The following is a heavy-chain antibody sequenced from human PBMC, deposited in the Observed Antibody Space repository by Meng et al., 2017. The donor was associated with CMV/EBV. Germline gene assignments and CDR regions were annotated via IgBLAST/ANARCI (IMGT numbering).Heavy chain of an antibody. D-gene: IGHD5-18*01. J-gene: IGHJ3*02. Sequence: SVKVSCKASGGTFSSYAISWVRQAPGQGLEWMGGIIPILGIANYAQKFQGRVTITAVKSTSTAYMELSSLRSEDTAVYYCARETAMVTLLDAFDIWGQGTMVTVSS. CDR2: IIPILGIA. CDR3: ARETAMVTLLDAFDI. V-gene: IGHV1-69*10. CDR1: GGTFSSYA.